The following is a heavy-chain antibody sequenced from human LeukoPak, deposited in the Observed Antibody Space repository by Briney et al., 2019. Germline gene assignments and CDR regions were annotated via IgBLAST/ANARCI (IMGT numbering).Heavy chain of an antibody. CDR2: IYTSGST. CDR3: ARDGSGSYPYYYYMDV. Sequence: KPSETLSLTCTVSGGSISSYYWSWIRQPAGKGLEWIGRIYTSGSTNYNPSLKSRVTMSVDTSKNQFSLKLSSVTAADTAVYYCARDGSGSYPYYYYMDVWGKGTTVTVSS. CDR1: GGSISSYY. V-gene: IGHV4-4*07. J-gene: IGHJ6*03. D-gene: IGHD1-26*01.